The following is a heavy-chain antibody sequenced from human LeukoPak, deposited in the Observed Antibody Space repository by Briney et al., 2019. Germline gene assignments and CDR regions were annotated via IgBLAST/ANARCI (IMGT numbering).Heavy chain of an antibody. V-gene: IGHV1-2*02. J-gene: IGHJ5*02. D-gene: IGHD3-10*01. CDR1: GYTFTGYF. Sequence: ASVKVSCKASGYTFTGYFIHWVRQAPGQGLEWMGWINPKSGGTNYQQKFQDRVTMTRDTSITTACMEMSRLRSDDTAVYDCARSMVVRGVMGNYFDPWGQGTLVTVSS. CDR3: ARSMVVRGVMGNYFDP. CDR2: INPKSGGT.